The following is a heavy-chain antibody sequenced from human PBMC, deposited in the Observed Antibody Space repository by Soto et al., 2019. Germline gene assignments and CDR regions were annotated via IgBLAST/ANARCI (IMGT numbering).Heavy chain of an antibody. D-gene: IGHD5-12*01. J-gene: IGHJ4*02. CDR3: AKDVSMRGWVYIVLDD. V-gene: IGHV3-9*01. Sequence: EVHLVESGGGLVQPGRSLRLSCAASGFTFDHYAMHWVRQAPGKGLEWVSGINWNSGSVRYADSVKGRFTISRDNAKKNPHMQLNRLRVEDTAVYYCAKDVSMRGWVYIVLDDWGQGTLVTVSS. CDR2: INWNSGSV. CDR1: GFTFDHYA.